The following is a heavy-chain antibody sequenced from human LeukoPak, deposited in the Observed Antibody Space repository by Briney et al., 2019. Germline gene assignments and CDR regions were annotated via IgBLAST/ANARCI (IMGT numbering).Heavy chain of an antibody. CDR2: VNRDGSET. Sequence: GGSLRLSCAASGFALSRHWMTWVRQVPGRGPEWVANVNRDGSETYYLDSVKGRFTISKDNAKNSLYLQMNSLRAEDTAVYYCAKSDRITIFGVVSYGMDVWGQGTTVTVSS. CDR1: GFALSRHW. CDR3: AKSDRITIFGVVSYGMDV. J-gene: IGHJ6*02. D-gene: IGHD3-3*01. V-gene: IGHV3-7*01.